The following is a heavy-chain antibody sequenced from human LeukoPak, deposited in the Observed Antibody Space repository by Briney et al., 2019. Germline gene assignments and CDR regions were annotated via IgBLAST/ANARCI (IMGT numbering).Heavy chain of an antibody. Sequence: SVKVSCKASGGTFSNNAISWVRQAPGQGLEWMGGIIPRFTPNYAQHFQGRVTITTDEATTTAYLELSNLRSDDTAVYYCARGHVVVITLDIWGQGTMVTVSS. V-gene: IGHV1-69*05. CDR2: IIPRFTP. D-gene: IGHD3-22*01. J-gene: IGHJ3*02. CDR3: ARGHVVVITLDI. CDR1: GGTFSNNA.